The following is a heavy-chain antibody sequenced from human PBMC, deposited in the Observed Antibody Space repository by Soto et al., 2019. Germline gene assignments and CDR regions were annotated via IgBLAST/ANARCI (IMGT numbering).Heavy chain of an antibody. D-gene: IGHD3-22*01. J-gene: IGHJ6*02. CDR1: GFTFSSYW. CDR2: INSDGSST. V-gene: IGHV3-74*01. Sequence: GGSLRLSCAASGFTFSSYWMHWVRQAPGKGLVWVSRINSDGSSTSYADSVKGRFTISKDNAKNTLYLQMNSLRAEDTVVYYCARAMIVAPNYGMDVWGQGTTVTVSS. CDR3: ARAMIVAPNYGMDV.